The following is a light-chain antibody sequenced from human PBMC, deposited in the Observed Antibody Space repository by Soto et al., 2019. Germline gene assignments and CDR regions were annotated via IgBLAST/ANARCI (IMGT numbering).Light chain of an antibody. CDR2: EVS. Sequence: QSVLTQPASVSGSPGQSITISCTGTSSDVGDYKYVSWYQQVPGKAPKLIIFEVSNRPSGVSYRFSGSKSDNTASLTISGLQPEDEADYYCLSYTITSILVFGGGTKLTVL. CDR3: LSYTITSILV. J-gene: IGLJ3*02. CDR1: SSDVGDYKY. V-gene: IGLV2-14*01.